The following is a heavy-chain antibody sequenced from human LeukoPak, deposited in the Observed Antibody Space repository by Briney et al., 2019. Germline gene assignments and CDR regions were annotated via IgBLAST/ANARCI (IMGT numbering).Heavy chain of an antibody. CDR3: ARLSSFAFDI. CDR2: ILHNGDST. CDR1: GFTCSTYV. J-gene: IGHJ3*02. Sequence: HTEGSLRLSCAASGFTCSTYVMSWVRQAPGKGLEWLSLILHNGDSTYYADSVKGRFTISRDNSKNTLYLQMNSLRAEDAAVYYCARLSSFAFDIWGQGTMVTVSS. D-gene: IGHD3-16*02. V-gene: IGHV3-23*01.